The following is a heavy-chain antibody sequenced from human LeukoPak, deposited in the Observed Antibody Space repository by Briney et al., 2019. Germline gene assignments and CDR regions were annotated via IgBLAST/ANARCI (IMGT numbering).Heavy chain of an antibody. V-gene: IGHV5-51*01. Sequence: PGESLKISCKGSGYSFNSYWIGWVRQMPGKGLEWMGIIHPGDSGTRYSPSFQGQVTISADKSISTAYLQWSSLEASDAAMYYCARRYCSSTSCNPYFFDYWGQGTLVTASS. D-gene: IGHD2-2*01. CDR3: ARRYCSSTSCNPYFFDY. CDR2: IHPGDSGT. CDR1: GYSFNSYW. J-gene: IGHJ4*02.